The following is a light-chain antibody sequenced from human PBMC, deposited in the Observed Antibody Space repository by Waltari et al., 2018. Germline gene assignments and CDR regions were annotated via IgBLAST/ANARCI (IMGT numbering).Light chain of an antibody. Sequence: DIQMTQSPSTLSASVGDKVTVTCRASQSISSWLAWYQQKPGKAPKLLIYQASILQSGVPSRFSGSGSGTEFTLTISSLQPDDFATYYSQQYNGYPRTFGQGTKVEIK. V-gene: IGKV1-5*03. J-gene: IGKJ1*01. CDR1: QSISSW. CDR3: QQYNGYPRT. CDR2: QAS.